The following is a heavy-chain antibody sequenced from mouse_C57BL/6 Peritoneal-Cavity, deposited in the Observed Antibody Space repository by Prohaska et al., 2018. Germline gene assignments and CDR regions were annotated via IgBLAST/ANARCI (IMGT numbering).Heavy chain of an antibody. CDR2: NNTDSSTI. J-gene: IGHJ1*03. Sequence: EVKLLQSGGGLVQPGGSLKLSCAASGIDFSRYWMSWVRRAPGKGLEWIGENNTDSSTINYAPSLKDKFIISRDNAKNTLYLQMSKVRSEDTALYYCASPDGYYWYFDVWGTGTTVTVSS. CDR3: ASPDGYYWYFDV. CDR1: GIDFSRYW. D-gene: IGHD2-3*01. V-gene: IGHV4-1*01.